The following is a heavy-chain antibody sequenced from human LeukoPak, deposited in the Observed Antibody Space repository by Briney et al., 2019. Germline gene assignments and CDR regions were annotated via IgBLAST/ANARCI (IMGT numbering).Heavy chain of an antibody. V-gene: IGHV3-53*01. CDR2: IYSGGNT. Sequence: GGSLRLSCAASGFTVSINYMSWVRQAPGKGLEWVSVIYSGGNTYYADSVKGRFTISRDNSKNTVYLQMNSLRAEDTAVYYCARGGSSWYGLNWFDPWGQGTLVTVSS. CDR1: GFTVSINY. D-gene: IGHD6-13*01. J-gene: IGHJ5*02. CDR3: ARGGSSWYGLNWFDP.